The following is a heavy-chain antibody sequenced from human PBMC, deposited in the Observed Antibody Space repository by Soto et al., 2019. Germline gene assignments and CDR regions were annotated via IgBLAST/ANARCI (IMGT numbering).Heavy chain of an antibody. J-gene: IGHJ6*02. V-gene: IGHV3-13*05. CDR1: GFTFRNYD. CDR2: ISAAGDP. CDR3: ARTDSDFYGLDV. Sequence: EVQLVEAGGGLVQPGGSLRLSFEASGFTFRNYDMHWVRQGTGKGLEWVSGISAAGDPDYADSVEGRFTISRENAQNSFFLQMNSLRVGDTAVYYCARTDSDFYGLDVWGHGTTVIVSS. D-gene: IGHD5-18*01.